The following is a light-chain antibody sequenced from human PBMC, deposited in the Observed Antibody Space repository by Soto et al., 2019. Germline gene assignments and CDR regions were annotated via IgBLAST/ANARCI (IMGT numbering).Light chain of an antibody. CDR1: SSDVGGYTY. V-gene: IGLV2-14*01. CDR3: SSYTSSSTLL. CDR2: EVS. J-gene: IGLJ1*01. Sequence: QSVLTQPASVSGSAGQSITISCTRTSSDVGGYTYVSWYQQHPGRAPKLMIYEVSNRPSGVSNRFSGSKSANTASLTISGLQAEDEADYYCSSYTSSSTLLFGTGTKLTVL.